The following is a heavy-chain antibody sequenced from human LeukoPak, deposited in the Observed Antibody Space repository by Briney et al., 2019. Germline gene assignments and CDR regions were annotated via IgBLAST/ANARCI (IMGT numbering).Heavy chain of an antibody. J-gene: IGHJ4*02. CDR1: GGSTSSYY. D-gene: IGHD2-15*01. CDR3: ARHKDCSGGSCYSPLFDY. Sequence: SETLSLTCTVSGGSTSSYYWSWIRQPPGKGLEWIGYAYYSGSTNYSSSLKSRVTISVDTSKNQFSLKLSSVTAADTAVYYCARHKDCSGGSCYSPLFDYWGQGTLVTVSS. CDR2: AYYSGST. V-gene: IGHV4-59*01.